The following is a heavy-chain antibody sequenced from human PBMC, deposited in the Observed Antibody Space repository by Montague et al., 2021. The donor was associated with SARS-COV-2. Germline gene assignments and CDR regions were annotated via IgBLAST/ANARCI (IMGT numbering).Heavy chain of an antibody. CDR2: IYYSGST. CDR3: ARGVCSSTSCYAVYWFDP. D-gene: IGHD2-2*01. Sequence: SETLSLTCTVSGGSISSYYWSWIRQPPGKGLEWIGYIYYSGSTNYNSSLKSRVTISVDTSKNQFSLKLSSVTAADTAVYYCARGVCSSTSCYAVYWFDPWGQGTLVTVSS. CDR1: GGSISSYY. V-gene: IGHV4-59*01. J-gene: IGHJ5*02.